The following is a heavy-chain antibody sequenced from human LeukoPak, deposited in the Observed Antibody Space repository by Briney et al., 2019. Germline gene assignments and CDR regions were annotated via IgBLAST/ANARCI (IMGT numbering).Heavy chain of an antibody. CDR3: AKGGPTGSNYFDF. CDR2: IYHTGST. J-gene: IGHJ4*02. D-gene: IGHD1-26*01. CDR1: GYSISSGYY. V-gene: IGHV4-38-2*02. Sequence: PSETLSLTCTVSGYSISSGYYWGWIRQPPGKGLEWIGNIYHTGSTYYNPSLKSRVTISVDTSKNQFSLKLNSVTAADTAVYYCAKGGPTGSNYFDFWGQGTLVTVPS.